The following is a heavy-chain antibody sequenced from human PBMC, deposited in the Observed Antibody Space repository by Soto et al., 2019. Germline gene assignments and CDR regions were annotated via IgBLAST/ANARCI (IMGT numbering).Heavy chain of an antibody. CDR3: ARDPGQGYHLDY. CDR2: ISYDGSNK. V-gene: IGHV3-30*14. D-gene: IGHD3-16*02. CDR1: GFTFSSYA. Sequence: SLRLSCAASGFTFSSYAMHWVRQAPGKGLEWVAVISYDGSNKYYADSVKGRFTISRDNSKNTLYLQMNSLRAEDTAVYYCARDPGQGYHLDYWGQGTLVTVSS. J-gene: IGHJ4*02.